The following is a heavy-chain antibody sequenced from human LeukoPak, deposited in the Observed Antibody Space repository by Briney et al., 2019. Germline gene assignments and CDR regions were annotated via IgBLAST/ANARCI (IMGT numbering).Heavy chain of an antibody. CDR2: IYYSGST. D-gene: IGHD3-10*01. CDR3: ARDGARGWYFDL. Sequence: SETLSLTCTVSGGSISSSSYYWGWIRQPPGKGLEWIGSIYYSGSTYYNPSLKSRVTISVDTSKNQFSLKLSSVTAADTAVYYCARDGARGWYFDLWGRGTLVTVSS. CDR1: GGSISSSSYY. J-gene: IGHJ2*01. V-gene: IGHV4-39*07.